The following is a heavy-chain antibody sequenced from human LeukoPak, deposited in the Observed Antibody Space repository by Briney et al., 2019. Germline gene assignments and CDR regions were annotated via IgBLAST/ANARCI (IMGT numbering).Heavy chain of an antibody. CDR3: AREYSSALDP. D-gene: IGHD6-19*01. CDR1: GYTFTGYY. V-gene: IGHV1-2*02. CDR2: INPNSGGT. J-gene: IGHJ5*02. Sequence: ASVKVSCKASGYTFTGYYMHLVRHAPGQGLEWMGWINPNSGGTNYAQKFQGRVTMTRSTSISTAYMELSRLRSDDTAVYYCAREYSSALDPWGQGTLVTVSS.